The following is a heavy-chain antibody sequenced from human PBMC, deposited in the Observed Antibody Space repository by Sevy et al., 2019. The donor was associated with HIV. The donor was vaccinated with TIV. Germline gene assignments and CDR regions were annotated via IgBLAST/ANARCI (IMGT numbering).Heavy chain of an antibody. J-gene: IGHJ4*02. Sequence: ASVKVSCQTSGGTFTNHIINWVRQAPGHKFEWVGGILPIFGTTNNAQKFRGRVTFIADDSTSTVYMELSRLRSDDTAFYYCAKGMEFSLTLNQVPLTAFDSWGQGTLVTVSS. CDR1: GGTFTNHI. CDR2: ILPIFGTT. D-gene: IGHD3-16*02. V-gene: IGHV1-69*13. CDR3: AKGMEFSLTLNQVPLTAFDS.